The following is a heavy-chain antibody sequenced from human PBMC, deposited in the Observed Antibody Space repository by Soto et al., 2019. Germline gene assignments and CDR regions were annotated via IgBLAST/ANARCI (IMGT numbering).Heavy chain of an antibody. CDR2: ISPSTSHI. J-gene: IGHJ6*02. CDR3: SGCSGGACHQNYGMDV. V-gene: IGHV3-21*01. Sequence: EVHLVESGGGLVKPGGSLRLSCAVSGFTFSSCTMNWVRQAPGKGLEWVSSISPSTSHIYYADSVKGRFTISRDNTKNSLLLQMNSLRAEDPAVYYCSGCSGGACHQNYGMDVWGQGTTVTVSS. CDR1: GFTFSSCT. D-gene: IGHD2-15*01.